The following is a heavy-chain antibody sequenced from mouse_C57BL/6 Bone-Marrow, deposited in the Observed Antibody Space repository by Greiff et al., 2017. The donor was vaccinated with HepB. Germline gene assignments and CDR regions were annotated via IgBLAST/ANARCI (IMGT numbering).Heavy chain of an antibody. CDR2: IHPSDSDT. Sequence: QVQLQQPGAELVKPGASVKVSCKASGYTFTSYWMHWVKQRPGQGLEWIGSIHPSDSDTNYNQKFKGKATLTVDKSSSTAYMQLSSLTSEDSAVYYCAINSNFSYWYFDVWGTGTTVTVSS. CDR1: GYTFTSYW. J-gene: IGHJ1*03. V-gene: IGHV1-74*01. CDR3: AINSNFSYWYFDV. D-gene: IGHD2-5*01.